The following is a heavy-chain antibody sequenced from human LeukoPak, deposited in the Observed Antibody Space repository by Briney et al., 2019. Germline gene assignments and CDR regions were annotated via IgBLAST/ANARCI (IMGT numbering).Heavy chain of an antibody. CDR1: GYSFTSYW. CDR2: IYPGDSDT. D-gene: IGHD4-17*01. Sequence: GESLKISCKGSGYSFTSYWIGWVRQMPGKGLEWMGIIYPGDSDTRYSPSFQGQVTISADKSISTAYLQWSSLKASDTAMYCCARGMTTVTAYYYGMDVWGQGTTVTVSS. J-gene: IGHJ6*02. CDR3: ARGMTTVTAYYYGMDV. V-gene: IGHV5-51*01.